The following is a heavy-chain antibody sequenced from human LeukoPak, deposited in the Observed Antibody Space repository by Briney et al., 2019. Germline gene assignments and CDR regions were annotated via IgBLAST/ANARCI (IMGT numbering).Heavy chain of an antibody. CDR1: GGSFSGYY. J-gene: IGHJ4*02. V-gene: IGHV4-34*01. CDR2: ISHRGST. Sequence: PSETLSLTCAVYGGSFSGYYWSWIRQPPGKGLEWVGCISHRGSTYYNPSLRSRITISLDRSKQKFSLKLTSVTAADTAVYFCARGAEYYAIWRGYAGYSDYWGQGISVTVSS. D-gene: IGHD3-3*01. CDR3: ARGAEYYAIWRGYAGYSDY.